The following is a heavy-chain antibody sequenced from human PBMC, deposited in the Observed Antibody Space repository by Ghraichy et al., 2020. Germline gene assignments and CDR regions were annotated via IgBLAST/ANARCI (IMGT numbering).Heavy chain of an antibody. CDR3: AKEAYSSSKKFHAFDI. Sequence: LSLTCAASGVTFSSYAMSWVRQAPGKGLEWVSAISGSGGSTYYANSVKGRFTISRDNSKNTLYLQLNSLRAEDTAVYYCAKEAYSSSKKFHAFDIGGQGTMVTVSS. D-gene: IGHD6-13*01. CDR1: GVTFSSYA. J-gene: IGHJ3*02. CDR2: ISGSGGST. V-gene: IGHV3-23*01.